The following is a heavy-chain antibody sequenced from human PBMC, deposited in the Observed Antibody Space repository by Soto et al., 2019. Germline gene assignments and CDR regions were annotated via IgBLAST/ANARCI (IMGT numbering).Heavy chain of an antibody. D-gene: IGHD1-1*01. CDR3: AREGNLDDNWFDP. V-gene: IGHV3-21*01. J-gene: IGHJ5*02. CDR2: ISSSSSSYI. CDR1: GFTFSSYS. Sequence: GGSLRLSCAASGFTFSSYSMNWVRQAPGKGLEWVSSISSSSSSYIYYADSVKGRFTISRDNAKNSLYLQMNSLRAEDTAVYYCAREGNLDDNWFDPWGQGTLVTVSS.